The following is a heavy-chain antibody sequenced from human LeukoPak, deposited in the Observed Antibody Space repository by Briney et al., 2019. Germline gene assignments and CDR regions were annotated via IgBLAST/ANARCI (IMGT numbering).Heavy chain of an antibody. V-gene: IGHV1-2*06. CDR2: IKPKSGGT. Sequence: ASVKVSCKASGYTFTSYGISWVRQAPGQGLEWLGRIKPKSGGTTYAQKFQGRVTMTRDTSITTAYMELSSLRSDDTAVYYCVNGGVYYEDISGDYWGQGTLVTVSS. D-gene: IGHD3-22*01. J-gene: IGHJ4*02. CDR1: GYTFTSYG. CDR3: VNGGVYYEDISGDY.